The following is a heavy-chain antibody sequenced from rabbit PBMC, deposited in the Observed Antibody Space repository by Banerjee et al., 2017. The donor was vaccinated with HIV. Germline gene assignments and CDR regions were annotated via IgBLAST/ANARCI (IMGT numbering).Heavy chain of an antibody. CDR3: ARDLGGYAGYGDL. CDR2: IYTNSGNA. D-gene: IGHD7-1*01. J-gene: IGHJ6*01. Sequence: QEQLEESGGDLVKPEGSLTLTRTASGFSFSNKYVICWVRQAPGKGLEWIACIYTNSGNAVYASWAKGRFTISKTSSTTVTLQMTSLTAADTATYFCARDLGGYAGYGDLWGPGTLVTVS. CDR1: GFSFSNKYV. V-gene: IGHV1S45*01.